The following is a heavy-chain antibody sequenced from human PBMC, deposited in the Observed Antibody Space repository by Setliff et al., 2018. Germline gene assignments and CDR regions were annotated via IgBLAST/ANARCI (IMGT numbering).Heavy chain of an antibody. J-gene: IGHJ4*02. V-gene: IGHV3-23*01. Sequence: ETLSLSCAASGFTFSDYAMSWVRQAPGKGLEWVPIISASGDTTYYADSVKGRFTISRDNSKNTLYLQMNSLRAEDTAVYYCAKDLGGFDYWGQGTLVTVSS. CDR3: AKDLGGFDY. D-gene: IGHD3-16*01. CDR2: ISASGDTT. CDR1: GFTFSDYA.